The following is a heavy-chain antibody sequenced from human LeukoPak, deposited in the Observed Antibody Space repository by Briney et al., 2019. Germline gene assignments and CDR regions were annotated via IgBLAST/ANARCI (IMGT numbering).Heavy chain of an antibody. J-gene: IGHJ3*02. Sequence: PGGSLRLSCAASGFTFSDYYMSWIRQAPGKGLEWVSYISSSGSTIYYADSVKGRFTISRDNAKNSLYLQMNSLRAEDTAVYYGEGGVPAARGGAFDIWGQGTMVTVSS. D-gene: IGHD2-2*01. CDR3: EGGVPAARGGAFDI. CDR1: GFTFSDYY. CDR2: ISSSGSTI. V-gene: IGHV3-11*01.